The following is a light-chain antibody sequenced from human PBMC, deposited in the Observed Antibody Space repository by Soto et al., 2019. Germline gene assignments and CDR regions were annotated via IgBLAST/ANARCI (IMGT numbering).Light chain of an antibody. CDR2: GAS. Sequence: EIVLTQSPGTLSLSPGERATLSCRASQSISVTYLAWYQQKAGQAPRLVIFGASSRATGIPDRFSASGSGTDFTLTISRLEPEDFAVYYCQQYSMAPLTFGQGTKVDIK. CDR1: QSISVTY. CDR3: QQYSMAPLT. V-gene: IGKV3-20*01. J-gene: IGKJ1*01.